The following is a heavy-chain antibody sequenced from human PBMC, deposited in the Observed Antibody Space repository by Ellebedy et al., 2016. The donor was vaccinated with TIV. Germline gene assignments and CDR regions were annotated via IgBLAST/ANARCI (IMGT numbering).Heavy chain of an antibody. Sequence: AASVKVSCKASGGTFNYALTWVRQAPGQGLAWMGAVIPQFERGSPAQKFQGRVTITADEAMSTAYMEMSSLRYDDTAVYYCATSGRVAVTTTFDYWGQGTLVTVSS. J-gene: IGHJ4*02. CDR3: ATSGRVAVTTTFDY. V-gene: IGHV1-69*13. CDR1: GGTFNYA. CDR2: VIPQFERG. D-gene: IGHD4-17*01.